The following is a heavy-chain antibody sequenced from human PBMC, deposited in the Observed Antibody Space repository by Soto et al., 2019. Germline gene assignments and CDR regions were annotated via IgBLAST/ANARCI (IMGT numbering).Heavy chain of an antibody. CDR1: GFTFSSYG. CDR2: ISYDGSNK. D-gene: IGHD3-3*01. CDR3: AKAAQYYDFWSGYHDAFDI. J-gene: IGHJ3*02. Sequence: GGSLRLSCAASGFTFSSYGMHWVLQAPGKGLEWVAVISYDGSNKYYADSVKGRSTISRDNSKNTLYLQMNSMRAEDTAVYYCAKAAQYYDFWSGYHDAFDIWGQGTMVTVSS. V-gene: IGHV3-30*18.